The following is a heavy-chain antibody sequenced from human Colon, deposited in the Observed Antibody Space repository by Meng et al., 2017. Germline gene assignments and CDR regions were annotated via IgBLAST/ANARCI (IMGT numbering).Heavy chain of an antibody. J-gene: IGHJ5*02. D-gene: IGHD6-25*01. V-gene: IGHV3-74*01. CDR3: AKAIPDSGLAP. CDR1: GFTLSKSW. Sequence: ELQLVGSGGGLVQPGGSLILSCVASGFTLSKSWMHWVRQAPGKGLVWVSRIGSDGTIRYGDSVKGRFTISRDDAKNTLYLQMDSLRAEDTAMYYCAKAIPDSGLAPWGQGTLVTVSS. CDR2: IGSDGTI.